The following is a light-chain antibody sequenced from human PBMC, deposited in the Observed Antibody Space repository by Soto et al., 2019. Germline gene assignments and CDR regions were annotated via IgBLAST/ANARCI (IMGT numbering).Light chain of an antibody. CDR3: QQYCSSRYT. V-gene: IGKV3-20*01. CDR1: QSVSSSY. J-gene: IGKJ2*01. Sequence: EIVLTQSPGTLSLSPGERATLSCRASQSVSSSYLAWYQQKPGQAPRLLIYGASSRATGIPDRFSGSGSGTDFTLTISRLEPEYFAVYYCQQYCSSRYTFGQGTKLEIK. CDR2: GAS.